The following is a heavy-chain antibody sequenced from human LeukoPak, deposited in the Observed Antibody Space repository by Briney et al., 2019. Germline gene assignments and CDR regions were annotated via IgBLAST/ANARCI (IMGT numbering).Heavy chain of an antibody. Sequence: SETLSLTCTVSAGSMSGYYWSWIPQPPGKGLEWIGYIFSSGATNYNPSLKSRVTISVDTSKNQFSLKLSSVTAADTAVYYCARRAKSAYYFDYWGQGTVVTVSS. CDR1: AGSMSGYY. CDR2: IFSSGAT. V-gene: IGHV4-59*08. CDR3: ARRAKSAYYFDY. D-gene: IGHD2/OR15-2a*01. J-gene: IGHJ4*02.